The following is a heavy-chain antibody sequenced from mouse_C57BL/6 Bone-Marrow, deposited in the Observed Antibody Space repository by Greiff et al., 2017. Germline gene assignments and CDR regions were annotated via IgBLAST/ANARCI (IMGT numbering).Heavy chain of an antibody. J-gene: IGHJ2*01. D-gene: IGHD2-3*01. V-gene: IGHV8-8*01. CDR1: GFSLSTFGMG. CDR3: ARIGAYDGYFFGY. Sequence: QVQLKECGPGILQPSQTLSLTCSFSGFSLSTFGMGVGWIRQPSGKGLELLAHIWWDDDKYSNPARKSWLTISQDTSKNQVFLKIANVDTADTATYYCARIGAYDGYFFGYWGQGTTLTVSS. CDR2: IWWDDDK.